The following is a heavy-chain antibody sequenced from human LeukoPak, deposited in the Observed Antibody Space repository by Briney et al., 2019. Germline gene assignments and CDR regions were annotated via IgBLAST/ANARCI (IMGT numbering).Heavy chain of an antibody. CDR2: ISPDGSTK. CDR1: GFTFSSYG. Sequence: PGRSLRLSCATSGFTFSSYGMHWVRQAPGKGLEWVAVISPDGSTKSYADSVKGRFTISRDNSKNTLSLQMSSLRAEDTAAYYCAKDGEPGGRSYGYYFDYWGQGTLVTVSS. J-gene: IGHJ4*02. V-gene: IGHV3-30*18. CDR3: AKDGEPGGRSYGYYFDY. D-gene: IGHD1-26*01.